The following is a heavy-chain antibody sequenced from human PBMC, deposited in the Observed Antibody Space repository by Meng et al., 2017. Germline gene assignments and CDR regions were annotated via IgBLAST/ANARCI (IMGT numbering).Heavy chain of an antibody. V-gene: IGHV1-2*06. CDR3: ARDEDISAAGKLFGDY. CDR1: GYNFPDYY. J-gene: IGHJ4*02. D-gene: IGHD6-25*01. Sequence: QVQLVQSGGEVKKHGASVKVSSKPSGYNFPDYYIHWVRRAPGQGLEWMGRINPKSGDTHYAQKFQARVTMTGDTSISTAYMELSGLRSDDTAMYYCARDEDISAAGKLFGDYWGQGTLVTVSS. CDR2: INPKSGDT.